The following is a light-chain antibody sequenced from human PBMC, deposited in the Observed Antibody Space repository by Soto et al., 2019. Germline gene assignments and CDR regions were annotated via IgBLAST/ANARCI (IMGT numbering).Light chain of an antibody. V-gene: IGLV3-21*04. CDR2: YDS. Sequence: SYELTQPPSVSVAPGKTARITCGGNNIGSKSVHWYQQKPGQAPVLVIYYDSDRPSGIPERFSGSNSGNTATLTISRVEAGDEADYYCQVWDSRSDHVVFGGGTKLTV. CDR3: QVWDSRSDHVV. CDR1: NIGSKS. J-gene: IGLJ2*01.